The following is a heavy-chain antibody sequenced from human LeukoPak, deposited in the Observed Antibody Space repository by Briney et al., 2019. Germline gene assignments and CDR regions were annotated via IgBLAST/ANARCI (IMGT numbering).Heavy chain of an antibody. D-gene: IGHD3-10*01. Sequence: GGSLRLSCAASGFTFSSYAMSWVRQAPGKGLEWVSAISGSGGSTYYADPVKGRFTISRDNSKNTLYLQMNSLRAEDTAVYYCAKDIVGYYYGSKPDYWGQGTLVAVSS. V-gene: IGHV3-23*01. J-gene: IGHJ4*02. CDR1: GFTFSSYA. CDR3: AKDIVGYYYGSKPDY. CDR2: ISGSGGST.